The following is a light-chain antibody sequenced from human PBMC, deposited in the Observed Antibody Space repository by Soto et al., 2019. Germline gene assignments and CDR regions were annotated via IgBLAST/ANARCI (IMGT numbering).Light chain of an antibody. J-gene: IGKJ1*01. CDR2: KAA. V-gene: IGKV1-5*03. Sequence: DIQMTQSPSTLSASVGDRVTITCRASQSIGTWLAWYQQKPGKAPMLLTYKAASLESGVPSRFSGSASETEFTLTSSSLQPDDIATYYCQQDNSLWTFDQGTKVEIK. CDR3: QQDNSLWT. CDR1: QSIGTW.